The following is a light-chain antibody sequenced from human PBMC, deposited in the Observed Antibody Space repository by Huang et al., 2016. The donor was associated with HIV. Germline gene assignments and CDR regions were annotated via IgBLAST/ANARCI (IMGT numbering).Light chain of an antibody. J-gene: IGKJ5*01. CDR1: QSVSSY. Sequence: EILLTQSPATLSLSPGERATLSCRASQSVSSYVAWYQQKPGQAPRCLIYDAANRATGIPARFSGSGSGTDFTRTISSLEPEDFAVYYCQQRSNWAFGQGTRLEIK. V-gene: IGKV3-11*01. CDR3: QQRSNWA. CDR2: DAA.